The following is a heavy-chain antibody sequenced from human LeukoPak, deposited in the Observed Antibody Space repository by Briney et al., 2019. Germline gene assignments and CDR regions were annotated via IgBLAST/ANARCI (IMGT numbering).Heavy chain of an antibody. CDR1: GYTFTGYY. CDR2: INPNSGGT. V-gene: IGHV1-2*02. J-gene: IGHJ4*02. D-gene: IGHD1-26*01. Sequence: ASVKVSCKASGYTFTGYYMHWVRQAPGQGLEWMGWINPNSGGTNYAQKFQGRVTMTRDTSISTAYMELSRLRSDDTAVYYCARDRTVGATDFDYWGQGTLVTVSS. CDR3: ARDRTVGATDFDY.